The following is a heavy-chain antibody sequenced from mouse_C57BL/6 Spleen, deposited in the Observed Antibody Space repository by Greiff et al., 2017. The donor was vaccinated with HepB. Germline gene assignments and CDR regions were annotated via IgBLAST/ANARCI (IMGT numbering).Heavy chain of an antibody. Sequence: EVMLVESGGDLVKPGGSLKLSCAASGFTFSSYGMSWVRQTPDKRLEWVATISSGGSYTYYPDSVKGRFTISRDNAKNTLYLQMSSLKSEDTAMYYCARRGTTDFDYWGQGTTLTVSS. CDR2: ISSGGSYT. CDR1: GFTFSSYG. J-gene: IGHJ2*01. D-gene: IGHD1-1*01. V-gene: IGHV5-6*02. CDR3: ARRGTTDFDY.